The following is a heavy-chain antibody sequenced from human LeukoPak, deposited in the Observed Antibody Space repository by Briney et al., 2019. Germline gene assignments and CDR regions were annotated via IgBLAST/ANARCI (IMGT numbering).Heavy chain of an antibody. CDR2: ICGSGGST. Sequence: GGSLRLSCAASGFTFSSYAMSWVRQAPGKGLEWVSAICGSGGSTYSANSVKGRFTISRDNSKNTLYLQMNSLSAEDTAVYYCAKDLVAAIDYWGQGTLVTVSS. D-gene: IGHD2-15*01. CDR1: GFTFSSYA. CDR3: AKDLVAAIDY. V-gene: IGHV3-23*01. J-gene: IGHJ4*02.